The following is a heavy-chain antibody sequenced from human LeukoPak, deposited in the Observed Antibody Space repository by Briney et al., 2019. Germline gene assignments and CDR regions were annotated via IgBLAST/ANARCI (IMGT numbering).Heavy chain of an antibody. V-gene: IGHV3-11*06. D-gene: IGHD3-16*01. CDR1: GFTFSDYY. CDR2: ISSSSSYT. CDR3: ARWGAADSGYSYYGMDV. J-gene: IGHJ6*04. Sequence: PGGSLRLSCAASGFTFSDYYMSWIRQAPGKGLEWVSYISSSSSYTNNADSVKGRFTISRDNAKNSLYLQMNSLRAEDTAVYYCARWGAADSGYSYYGMDVWGKGTTVTVSS.